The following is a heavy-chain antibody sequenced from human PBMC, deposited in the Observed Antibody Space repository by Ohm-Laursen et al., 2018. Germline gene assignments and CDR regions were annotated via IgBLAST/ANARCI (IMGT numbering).Heavy chain of an antibody. CDR3: VRGGRHGNF. Sequence: SLRLSCAASGFTFSNAWMSWVRQAPGKGLEWVANIKEYGSEKNYVDSVKGRFTISRDNAKNSLFLEMNNLRAEDSALYYCVRGGRHGNFWGQGTLVTVSS. CDR2: IKEYGSEK. V-gene: IGHV3-7*01. J-gene: IGHJ4*01. D-gene: IGHD5-24*01. CDR1: GFTFSNAW.